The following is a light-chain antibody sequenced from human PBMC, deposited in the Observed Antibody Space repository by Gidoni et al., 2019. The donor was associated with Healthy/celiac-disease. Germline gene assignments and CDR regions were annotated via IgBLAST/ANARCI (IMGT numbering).Light chain of an antibody. Sequence: EIVLTQSPATLSLSPGERATLSCRASQSVSSYLAWYQQTPCQAPRLLIYDASNRATGIPARFSGSGPGTDFTLTISSLEPEDFAVYYCQQRSNWLTFGGGTKVEIK. V-gene: IGKV3D-11*02. CDR2: DAS. J-gene: IGKJ4*01. CDR3: QQRSNWLT. CDR1: QSVSSY.